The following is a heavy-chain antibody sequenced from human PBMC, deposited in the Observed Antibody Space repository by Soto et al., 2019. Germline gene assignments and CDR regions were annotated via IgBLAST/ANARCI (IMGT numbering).Heavy chain of an antibody. Sequence: PGGSLRLSCAASGFIFSGYAMSWVRQAPGEGLEWVSTISSNGGSTDYADSVKGRFTISRDNSKNVQYLQMNSLRADDTAVYYCAKHAWFFDYWGQGTLVTVS. CDR2: ISSNGGST. D-gene: IGHD3-10*01. CDR3: AKHAWFFDY. J-gene: IGHJ4*02. V-gene: IGHV3-23*01. CDR1: GFIFSGYA.